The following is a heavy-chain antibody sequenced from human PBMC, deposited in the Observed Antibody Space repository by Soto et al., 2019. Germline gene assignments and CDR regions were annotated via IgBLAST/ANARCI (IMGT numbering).Heavy chain of an antibody. V-gene: IGHV5-51*01. CDR1: GYDFNRYW. J-gene: IGHJ5*02. D-gene: IGHD1-1*01. CDR3: SKRTGGVRSHTNEFQP. CDR2: IYPEDSET. Sequence: GESLKISCKGSGYDFNRYWIGWVRQLTGKGLEWMGLIYPEDSETIYNPSFAGQVTISVDRSSTTAFLPWGRLKASDTAIYYCSKRTGGVRSHTNEFQPWGHGTLVTVSS.